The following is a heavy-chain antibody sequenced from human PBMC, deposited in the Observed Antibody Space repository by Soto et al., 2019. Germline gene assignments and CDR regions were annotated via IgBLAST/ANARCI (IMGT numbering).Heavy chain of an antibody. CDR1: GFTFGSYA. CDR3: ARREHATYFDF. Sequence: GSLRLSCAASGFTFGSYAMSWVRQAPGNGLEWVSVISGSGDSTYYADSVKGRFTISRDNSKNTLYLQMNSLRAEDTAVYYCARREHATYFDFWGQGTLVTV. D-gene: IGHD2-15*01. J-gene: IGHJ4*02. V-gene: IGHV3-23*01. CDR2: ISGSGDST.